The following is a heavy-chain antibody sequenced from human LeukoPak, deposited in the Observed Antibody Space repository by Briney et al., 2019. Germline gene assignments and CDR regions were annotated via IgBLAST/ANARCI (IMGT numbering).Heavy chain of an antibody. V-gene: IGHV4-4*09. D-gene: IGHD6-13*01. J-gene: IGHJ4*02. Sequence: SETLSLTCTDSGGSISSYYWSWIRQPPGKGLEWIGYIYTSGSTNYNPSLKSRVTISVDTYKNQFSLKLSSGTAADTAVYYCARHAGIAAAGSVDYWGQGTLFTVSS. CDR1: GGSISSYY. CDR3: ARHAGIAAAGSVDY. CDR2: IYTSGST.